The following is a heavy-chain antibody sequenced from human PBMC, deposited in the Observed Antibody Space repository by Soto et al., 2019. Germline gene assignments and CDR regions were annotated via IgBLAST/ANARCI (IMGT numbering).Heavy chain of an antibody. CDR1: GFTFSSYS. CDR2: ISSSSSYI. D-gene: IGHD3-16*01. CDR3: ASLISPTLHPDDAFDI. V-gene: IGHV3-21*01. J-gene: IGHJ3*02. Sequence: GGSLRLSCAASGFTFSSYSMNWVRQAPGKGLEWVSSISSSSSYIYYADSVKGRFTISRDNAKNSLYLQMNSLRAEDTAVYYCASLISPTLHPDDAFDIWGQGTMVTVSS.